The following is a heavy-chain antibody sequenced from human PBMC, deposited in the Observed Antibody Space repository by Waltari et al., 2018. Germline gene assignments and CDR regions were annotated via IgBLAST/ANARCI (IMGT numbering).Heavy chain of an antibody. D-gene: IGHD5-18*01. CDR2: NNGDGSSI. CDR3: ARKGGRGYTYGPFYYDS. J-gene: IGHJ4*02. CDR1: GFRFSDYW. Sequence: EVQLVEAGGDIVQPGGSLRLSCAASGFRFSDYWMHWVRQVPGKGLVWVSSNNGDGSSISYSDSVKGRFTISRDNSKNRLYLQLNSLRAEDTAVYYCARKGGRGYTYGPFYYDSWGQGTLVTVSS. V-gene: IGHV3-74*01.